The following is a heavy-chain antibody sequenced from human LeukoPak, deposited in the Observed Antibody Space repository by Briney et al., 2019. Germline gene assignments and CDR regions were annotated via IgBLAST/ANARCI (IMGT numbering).Heavy chain of an antibody. CDR2: INPNSGGT. J-gene: IGHJ4*02. CDR1: GYTFTGYY. V-gene: IGHV1-2*02. Sequence: ASVKVSCKASGYTFTGYYMHWVRQAPGQGLEWMGWINPNSGGTNYAQKFRGRVTMTRDTSISTAYMELSRLRSDDTAVYYCATISGSYQRGYFDYWGQGTLVTVSP. CDR3: ATISGSYQRGYFDY. D-gene: IGHD1-26*01.